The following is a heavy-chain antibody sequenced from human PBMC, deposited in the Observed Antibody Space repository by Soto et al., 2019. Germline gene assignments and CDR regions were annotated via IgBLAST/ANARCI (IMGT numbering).Heavy chain of an antibody. J-gene: IGHJ4*02. CDR1: GFTFSSYA. Sequence: QVQLVESGGGVVQPGRSLRLSCAASGFTFSSYAMHWVRQAPGKGLEWVAVISYDGSNKYYADSVKGRFTISRDNSKNTLYLKMNSLRAEDRAVYYCARDLHVFWRGFMAGGQGTLFPVSS. CDR3: ARDLHVFWRGFMA. V-gene: IGHV3-30-3*01. D-gene: IGHD3-3*01. CDR2: ISYDGSNK.